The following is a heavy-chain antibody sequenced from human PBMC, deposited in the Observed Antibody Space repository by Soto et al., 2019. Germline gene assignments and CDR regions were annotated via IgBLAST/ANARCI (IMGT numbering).Heavy chain of an antibody. Sequence: GESLKISCKGSGYSFTNYWITWVRQMPGKGLECMGRIDPSDSYTNYSPSFQGHVTISADKSISTVYLQWSSLKAADTAMYYCARHIVDTSMTASFNYWGQGTQVTVSS. CDR3: ARHIVDTSMTASFNY. D-gene: IGHD5-18*01. CDR2: IDPSDSYT. V-gene: IGHV5-10-1*01. J-gene: IGHJ4*02. CDR1: GYSFTNYW.